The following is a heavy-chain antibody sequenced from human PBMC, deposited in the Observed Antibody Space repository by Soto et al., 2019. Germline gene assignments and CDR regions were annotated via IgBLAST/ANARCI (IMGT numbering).Heavy chain of an antibody. CDR3: ARVNWDIVVVIFDY. D-gene: IGHD2-21*01. Sequence: SETLSLTCTVSGGSISSYYWSWIRQPPGKGLEWIGYIYYSGSTNYNPSLKSRVTISVDTSKNQFSLKLSSVTAADTAVYYCARVNWDIVVVIFDYWGQGTLVTVSS. CDR2: IYYSGST. CDR1: GGSISSYY. V-gene: IGHV4-59*01. J-gene: IGHJ4*02.